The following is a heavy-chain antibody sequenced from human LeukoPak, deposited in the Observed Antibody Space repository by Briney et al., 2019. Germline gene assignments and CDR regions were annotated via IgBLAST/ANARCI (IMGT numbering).Heavy chain of an antibody. V-gene: IGHV3-64D*06. CDR1: GFTFSSYA. Sequence: GGSLRLSCSASGFTFSSYAMHWVRQAPGKGLEYVSAISSNGGSTYYADSVKGRFTISRDNSKNTLYLQMSSLRAEDTAVYYCVKDRQRGYSYGCFDYWGQGTLVTVSS. J-gene: IGHJ4*02. CDR2: ISSNGGST. CDR3: VKDRQRGYSYGCFDY. D-gene: IGHD5-18*01.